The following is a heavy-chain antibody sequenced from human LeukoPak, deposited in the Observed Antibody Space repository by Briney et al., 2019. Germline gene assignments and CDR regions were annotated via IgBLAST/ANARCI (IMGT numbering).Heavy chain of an antibody. CDR2: IKEDGSEK. CDR1: GFTFITYW. Sequence: GASLLLSCAASGFTFITYWMTWVRPAPGKGLEWVANIKEDGSEKYYVDSGKGRFTISRDNDKNSLYLQMNSLTAEDTAVYYCARDSGLTTVTTYWDHWGQGILVTVSS. V-gene: IGHV3-7*05. CDR3: ARDSGLTTVTTYWDH. D-gene: IGHD4-17*01. J-gene: IGHJ4*02.